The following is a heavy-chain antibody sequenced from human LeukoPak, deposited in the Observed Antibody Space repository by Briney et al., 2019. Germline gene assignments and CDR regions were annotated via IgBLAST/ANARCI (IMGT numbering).Heavy chain of an antibody. V-gene: IGHV3-48*01. CDR2: ISSSSSTI. CDR1: GFTFTSYA. J-gene: IGHJ4*02. CDR3: ARDRSSGYSYTTDY. Sequence: GGPLRLSCAASGFTFTSYAMTWVRQAPGKGLEWVSYISSSSSTIYYADSVKGRFTISRDNAKNSLYLQMNSLRAEDTAVYYCARDRSSGYSYTTDYWGQGTLVTVSS. D-gene: IGHD3-22*01.